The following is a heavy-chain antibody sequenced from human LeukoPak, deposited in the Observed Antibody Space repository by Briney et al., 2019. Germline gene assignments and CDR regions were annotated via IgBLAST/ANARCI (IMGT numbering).Heavy chain of an antibody. Sequence: GGSLRLSCAASGFTFSSYGMHWVRQAPGKGLEWVAVIWYDGSNKYYADSVKGRFTISRDNSKNTLYLQMNSLRAEDTAVYYCAKTWIQLWLRENYFDYWGQGTLVTVSS. V-gene: IGHV3-33*06. CDR2: IWYDGSNK. D-gene: IGHD5-18*01. CDR3: AKTWIQLWLRENYFDY. J-gene: IGHJ4*02. CDR1: GFTFSSYG.